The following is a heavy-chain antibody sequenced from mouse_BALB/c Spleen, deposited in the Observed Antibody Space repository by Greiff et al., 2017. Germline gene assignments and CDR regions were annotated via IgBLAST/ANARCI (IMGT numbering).Heavy chain of an antibody. CDR2: IDPANGNT. CDR3: ARNWDFDY. Sequence: EVKLMESGAELVKPGASVKLSCTASGFNIKDTYMHWVKQRPEQGLEWIGRIDPANGNTKYDPKFQGKATITADTSSNTAYLQLSSLTSEDTAVYYCARNWDFDYWGQGTTLTVSS. V-gene: IGHV14-3*02. D-gene: IGHD4-1*01. J-gene: IGHJ2*01. CDR1: GFNIKDTY.